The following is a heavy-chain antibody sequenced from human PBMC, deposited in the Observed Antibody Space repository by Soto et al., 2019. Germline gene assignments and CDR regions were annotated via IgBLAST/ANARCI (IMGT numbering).Heavy chain of an antibody. V-gene: IGHV3-53*01. CDR1: GFTVSSNY. CDR2: IYSGGST. J-gene: IGHJ4*02. CDR3: AREVHDFWSGYFDY. Sequence: PGGSLRLSCAASGFTVSSNYMSWVRQAPGKGLEWVSVIYSGGSTYYADSVKGRFTISRDNSKNTLYLQMNSLRAEDTAVYYCAREVHDFWSGYFDYWGQGTLVTVSS. D-gene: IGHD3-3*01.